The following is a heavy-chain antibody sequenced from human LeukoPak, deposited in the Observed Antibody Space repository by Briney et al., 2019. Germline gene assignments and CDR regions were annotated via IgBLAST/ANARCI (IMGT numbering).Heavy chain of an antibody. CDR2: TYYRSKWYN. CDR3: ARDPRTPAFDF. V-gene: IGHV6-1*01. CDR1: GDSVPSNSAA. J-gene: IGHJ4*02. Sequence: SQTLSLTCAISGDSVPSNSAAWSWIRQSPSRGLEWLGTTYYRSKWYNDYAVSVKSRITINPDTSKNQFSLQLNSVTPEDTAVYYCARDPRTPAFDFWGQGTLVTVSS. D-gene: IGHD1-14*01.